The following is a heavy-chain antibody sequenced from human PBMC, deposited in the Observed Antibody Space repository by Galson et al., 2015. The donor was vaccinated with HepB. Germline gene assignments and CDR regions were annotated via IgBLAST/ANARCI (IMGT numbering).Heavy chain of an antibody. CDR1: GFTFSNAW. Sequence: SLRLSCAASGFTFSNAWMSWVRQAPGKGLEWVGRIKSKTDGGTTDYAAPVKGRFTISRDDSKNTLYLQMNSLKTEDTAVYYCTTGGDIVLMVYGEGDNWFDPWGQGTLVTVSS. CDR3: TTGGDIVLMVYGEGDNWFDP. CDR2: IKSKTDGGTT. V-gene: IGHV3-15*01. D-gene: IGHD2-8*01. J-gene: IGHJ5*02.